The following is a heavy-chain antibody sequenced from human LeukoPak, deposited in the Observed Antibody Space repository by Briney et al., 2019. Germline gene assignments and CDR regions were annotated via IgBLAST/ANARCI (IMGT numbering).Heavy chain of an antibody. CDR1: GYSFTSYW. V-gene: IGHV5-51*01. CDR2: IYPGDSDT. J-gene: IGHJ6*03. CDR3: ARQRPGYCSSTSCYGHDYYYYMDV. Sequence: HGESLKISCKGSGYSFTSYWIGWVRQMPGKGLEWMGIIYPGDSDTRYSPSFQGQVTISADKSISTAYLQWSSLKASDTAMYYCARQRPGYCSSTSCYGHDYYYYMDVWGKGTTVTISS. D-gene: IGHD2-2*03.